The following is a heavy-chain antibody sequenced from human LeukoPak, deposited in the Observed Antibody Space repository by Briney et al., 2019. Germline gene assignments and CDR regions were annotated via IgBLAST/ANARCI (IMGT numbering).Heavy chain of an antibody. CDR3: ARGPPVLLWFGGYYMDV. CDR2: INTNTGNP. Sequence: ASVKVSCKASGYTFTSYAVNWVRQAPGQGLEWMGWINTNTGNPTYAQGFTGRFVFSLDTSVSTAYLQISSLKAEDTAVYYCARGPPVLLWFGGYYMDVWGKGTTVTVSS. CDR1: GYTFTSYA. V-gene: IGHV7-4-1*02. D-gene: IGHD3-10*01. J-gene: IGHJ6*03.